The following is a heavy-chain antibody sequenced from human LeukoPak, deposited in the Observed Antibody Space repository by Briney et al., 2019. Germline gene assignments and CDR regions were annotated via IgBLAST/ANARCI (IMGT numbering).Heavy chain of an antibody. J-gene: IGHJ4*02. CDR2: IYHSGST. D-gene: IGHD6-19*01. V-gene: IGHV4-38-2*02. Sequence: SETLSLTCTVSGYSISSGYYWGWIRQPPGKGLEWIGSIYHSGSTYYNPSLKSRVTISVDTSKNQFSPKLSFVTAADTAVYYCARASVGIAVAGDGLDYWGQGTLVTVSS. CDR3: ARASVGIAVAGDGLDY. CDR1: GYSISSGYY.